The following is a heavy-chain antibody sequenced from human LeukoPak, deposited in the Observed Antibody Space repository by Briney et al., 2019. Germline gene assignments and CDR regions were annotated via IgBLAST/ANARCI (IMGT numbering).Heavy chain of an antibody. V-gene: IGHV3-74*01. CDR1: GFTFSRYR. J-gene: IGHJ4*02. CDR3: ASSGSGWYSFDY. CDR2: LNSDGSTT. D-gene: IGHD6-19*01. Sequence: GWSLTLSCAATGFTFSRYRMHWVRQAPGKGLVWVSGLNSDGSTTNYADSVKGRFTISRDNAKNTLYLQMNSLRAEDTAVYYCASSGSGWYSFDYWGQGTLVTVSS.